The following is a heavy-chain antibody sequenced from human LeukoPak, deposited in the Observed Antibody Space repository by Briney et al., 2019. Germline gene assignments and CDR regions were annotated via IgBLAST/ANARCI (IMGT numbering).Heavy chain of an antibody. V-gene: IGHV3-20*04. Sequence: GGSLRLSCAASGFTFDDYGMSWVRQAPGKGLEWVSGINWNGGSTGYADSVKGRFTISRDNAKNSLYLQMNSLRAEDTALYYCARVPYCSSTSCYGNWFDPWGQGTLVTVSS. CDR3: ARVPYCSSTSCYGNWFDP. D-gene: IGHD2-2*01. J-gene: IGHJ5*02. CDR2: INWNGGST. CDR1: GFTFDDYG.